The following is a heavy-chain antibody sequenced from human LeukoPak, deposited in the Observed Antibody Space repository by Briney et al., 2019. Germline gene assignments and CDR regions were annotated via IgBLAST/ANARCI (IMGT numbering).Heavy chain of an antibody. CDR1: GFTLSSYE. J-gene: IGHJ4*02. D-gene: IGHD6-19*01. V-gene: IGHV3-23*01. Sequence: QTGGSLRLSCTASGFTLSSYEMSWIRQAPGKGLEWVSSIDYSGGSTYYADSVKGRFTISRDNSKNTLFLQMNSLRAEDTAVYYCAKDHSSGWPYCFPYWGQGTLVTVSS. CDR2: IDYSGGST. CDR3: AKDHSSGWPYCFPY.